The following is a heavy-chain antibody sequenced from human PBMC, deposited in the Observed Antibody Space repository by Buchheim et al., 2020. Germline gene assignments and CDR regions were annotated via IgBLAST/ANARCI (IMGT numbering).Heavy chain of an antibody. V-gene: IGHV3-48*03. Sequence: VQLVESGGGLVQPGGSLRLSCAVSGFTFSSFDMTWVRQAPGKGLKWVSYISSSGNTIYYADSVKGRFTLSRDNAKNSMYLHMDTLRAEDTTVYYCAREGAVTGSFEYWGQGT. CDR2: ISSSGNTI. CDR1: GFTFSSFD. D-gene: IGHD4-11*01. CDR3: AREGAVTGSFEY. J-gene: IGHJ4*02.